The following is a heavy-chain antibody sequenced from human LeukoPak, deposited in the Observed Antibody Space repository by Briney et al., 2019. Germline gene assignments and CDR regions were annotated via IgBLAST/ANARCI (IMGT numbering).Heavy chain of an antibody. CDR2: FGSTGTI. Sequence: GGSLRLSCAASGFTFSSYSMNWIRQAPGKGLEWVAYFGSTGTIHYADSMRGRFTISRDNAEMSLFLQMNSLRVDDTAVYYCARSNGLRYFDRWGQGTLVTVSS. V-gene: IGHV3-48*04. CDR3: ARSNGLRYFDR. J-gene: IGHJ4*02. D-gene: IGHD4-11*01. CDR1: GFTFSSYS.